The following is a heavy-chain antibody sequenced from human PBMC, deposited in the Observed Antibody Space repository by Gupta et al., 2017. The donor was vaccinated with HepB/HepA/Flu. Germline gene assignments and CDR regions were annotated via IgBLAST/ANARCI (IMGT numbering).Heavy chain of an antibody. Sequence: EVQLLESGGGLVQPGGSLRLSCAASGFTFSSYAMSWVRQAPGKGLEWVSAISGSGGSTYYADSVKGRFTISRDNSKNTLYLQMNSLRAEDTAVYYCANLVDEWELEENWGQGTLVTVSS. CDR1: GFTFSSYA. CDR2: ISGSGGST. D-gene: IGHD1-26*01. V-gene: IGHV3-23*01. J-gene: IGHJ4*02. CDR3: ANLVDEWELEEN.